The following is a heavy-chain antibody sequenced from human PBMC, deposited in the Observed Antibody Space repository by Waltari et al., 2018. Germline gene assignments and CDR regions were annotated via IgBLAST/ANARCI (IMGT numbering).Heavy chain of an antibody. D-gene: IGHD3-22*01. Sequence: QITLKESGPTLVKPTQTLTLTCTFSGFSLSTSGVGVGWIRPPPGKALEWLALIYWNDDKRYSPSLKSRLTITKDTSKSQVVLTMTNMDPVDTATYYCAHSIHDSSGYYYPVFMNFQHWGQGTLVTVSS. CDR2: IYWNDDK. V-gene: IGHV2-5*01. CDR1: GFSLSTSGVG. J-gene: IGHJ1*01. CDR3: AHSIHDSSGYYYPVFMNFQH.